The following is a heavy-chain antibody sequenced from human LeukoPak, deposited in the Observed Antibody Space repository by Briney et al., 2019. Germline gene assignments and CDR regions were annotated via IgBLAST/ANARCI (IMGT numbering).Heavy chain of an antibody. CDR2: ISYDGSNK. CDR3: ARVPVNTMVRGVRPFGY. J-gene: IGHJ4*02. V-gene: IGHV3-30-3*01. D-gene: IGHD3-10*01. CDR1: GFTFSSYA. Sequence: PGVSLRLSCAAPGFTFSSYAMHWVRQAPGKGLEWVAVISYDGSNKYYADSVKGRFTISRDNSKNTLYLQMNSLRAEDTAVYYCARVPVNTMVRGVRPFGYWGQGTLVTVSS.